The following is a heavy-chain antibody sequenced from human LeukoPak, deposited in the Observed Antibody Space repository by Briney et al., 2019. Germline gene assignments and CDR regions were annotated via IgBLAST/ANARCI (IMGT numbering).Heavy chain of an antibody. D-gene: IGHD2-15*01. CDR3: AGGYCSGGSCLFYGVDV. CDR1: GFTFSSCS. CDR2: VSSSGSDI. Sequence: GGSLRLSCAASGFTFSSCSMNWVRQAPGKGLEWVSSVSSSGSDIYYADSVKGRFTISRDNAKNSLYLQMNSLRAEDTAVYYCAGGYCSGGSCLFYGVDVWGQGTTVTVSS. V-gene: IGHV3-21*01. J-gene: IGHJ6*02.